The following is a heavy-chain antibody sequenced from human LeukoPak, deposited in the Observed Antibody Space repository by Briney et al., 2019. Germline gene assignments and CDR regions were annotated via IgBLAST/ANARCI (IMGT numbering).Heavy chain of an antibody. CDR1: GGSISSYY. D-gene: IGHD3-10*01. CDR3: ARVTMVRGADY. CDR2: IYYSGST. J-gene: IGHJ4*02. V-gene: IGHV4-59*01. Sequence: PSETLSLTCTAPGGSISSYYWSWIRQPPGKGLEGIGYIYYSGSTNYNPSLKSRVTISVDTSKNQFSLKLSSVTAADTAVYYCARVTMVRGADYWGQGTLVTVSS.